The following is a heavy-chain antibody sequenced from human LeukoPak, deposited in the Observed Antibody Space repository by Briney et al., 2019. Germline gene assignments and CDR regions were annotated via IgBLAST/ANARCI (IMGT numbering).Heavy chain of an antibody. CDR1: GYTFTSYD. Sequence: ASVEVSCKASGYTFTSYDINWVRQATGQGLEWMGWMNPNSGNTGYAQKFQGRVTMTRNTSISTAYMELSSLRSEDTAVYYCASKTQVDTAMVTGYYYMDVWGKGTTVTVSS. V-gene: IGHV1-8*01. CDR2: MNPNSGNT. J-gene: IGHJ6*03. CDR3: ASKTQVDTAMVTGYYYMDV. D-gene: IGHD5-18*01.